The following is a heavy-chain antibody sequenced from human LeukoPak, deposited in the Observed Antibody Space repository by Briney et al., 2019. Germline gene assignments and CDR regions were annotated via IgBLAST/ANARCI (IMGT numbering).Heavy chain of an antibody. CDR2: IWYDGSNK. CDR3: ARDRTVTTLTAPLDYYYGMDV. J-gene: IGHJ6*02. Sequence: QPGRSLRLSCAASGFTFSSYGMHWVCQAPGKGLEWVAVIWYDGSNKYYADSVKGRFTISRDNSKNTLYLQMNSLRAEDTAVYYCARDRTVTTLTAPLDYYYGMDVWGQGTTVTVSS. V-gene: IGHV3-33*01. D-gene: IGHD4-17*01. CDR1: GFTFSSYG.